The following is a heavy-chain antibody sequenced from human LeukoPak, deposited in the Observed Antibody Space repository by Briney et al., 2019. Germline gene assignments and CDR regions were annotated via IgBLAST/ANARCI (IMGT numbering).Heavy chain of an antibody. D-gene: IGHD3-10*01. CDR1: GGSFSGYY. V-gene: IGHV4-34*01. Sequence: SETLSLTCAVYGGSFSGYYWGWIRQPPGKGLEWIGEINHSGSTNYNPSLKSRVTISVDTSKNQFSLKPSSVTAADTAVYYCARARDYYGSGIYGMDVWGKGTTVTVSS. CDR3: ARARDYYGSGIYGMDV. CDR2: INHSGST. J-gene: IGHJ6*04.